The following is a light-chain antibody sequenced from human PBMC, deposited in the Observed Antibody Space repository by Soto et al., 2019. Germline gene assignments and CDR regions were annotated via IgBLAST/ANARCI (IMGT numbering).Light chain of an antibody. CDR2: DAS. CDR1: QGTSAW. Sequence: DIQMTQSPSTLSASVGDRVTITCRASQGTSAWLAWYQQKPGKAPKLLIYDASNLESGVPSRFSGSGSGTEFTLTISSLQPDDFATYYCKQYNSYSRTFGQGTKVDIK. CDR3: KQYNSYSRT. J-gene: IGKJ1*01. V-gene: IGKV1-5*01.